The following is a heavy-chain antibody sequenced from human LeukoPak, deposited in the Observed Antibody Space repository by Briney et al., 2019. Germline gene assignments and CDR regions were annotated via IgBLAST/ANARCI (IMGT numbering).Heavy chain of an antibody. D-gene: IGHD1-26*01. CDR1: GFTFSSYW. CDR3: ARVGAKGAFDI. J-gene: IGHJ3*02. CDR2: IKQDGSEK. Sequence: GGSLRLSCAASGFTFSSYWMSWFRQAPGKGLEWVANIKQDGSEKYYVDSVKGRFTISRDNAKNSLYLQMNSLRAEDTAVYYCARVGAKGAFDIWGQGTMVTVSS. V-gene: IGHV3-7*01.